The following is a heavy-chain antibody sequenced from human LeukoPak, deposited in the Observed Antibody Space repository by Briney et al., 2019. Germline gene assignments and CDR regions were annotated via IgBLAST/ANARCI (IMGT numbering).Heavy chain of an antibody. Sequence: PGGSLRLSCAASGFTFSSYIMTWVRQAPGKGLEWVSTIINSSGTTYYADSVRGRFTISRDNYKNSLYLQMNSLRAEDTAVYYCAKDGAPGTYGDYYYYYYMDVWGKGTTVTVSS. J-gene: IGHJ6*03. D-gene: IGHD4-17*01. CDR1: GFTFSSYI. CDR2: IINSSGTT. V-gene: IGHV3-23*01. CDR3: AKDGAPGTYGDYYYYYYMDV.